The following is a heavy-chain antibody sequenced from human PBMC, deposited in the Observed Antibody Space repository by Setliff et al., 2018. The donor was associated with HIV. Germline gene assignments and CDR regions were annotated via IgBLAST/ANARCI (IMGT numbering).Heavy chain of an antibody. CDR2: IQYDESNK. V-gene: IGHV3-30*02. CDR3: AKDIVAAGLFLDY. J-gene: IGHJ4*02. CDR1: GLTFSRYG. Sequence: GGSLRLSCAVSGLTFSRYGFHWVRQVPGKGLDWVTFIQYDESNKYYGDSVRGRFTISRDNSKNTLYLQMNSLRSEDTAVYFCAKDIVAAGLFLDYWGQGTLVTVSS. D-gene: IGHD6-13*01.